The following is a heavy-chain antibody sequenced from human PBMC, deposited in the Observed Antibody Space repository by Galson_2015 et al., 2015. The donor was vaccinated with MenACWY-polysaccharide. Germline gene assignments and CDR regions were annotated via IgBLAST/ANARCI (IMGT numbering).Heavy chain of an antibody. J-gene: IGHJ4*02. V-gene: IGHV5-51*01. CDR3: ARPSYSSSWNPFDY. Sequence: YSPSFQGQVTISADKSISTAYLQWSSLKASDTAMYYCARPSYSSSWNPFDYWGQGTLVTVSP. D-gene: IGHD6-13*01.